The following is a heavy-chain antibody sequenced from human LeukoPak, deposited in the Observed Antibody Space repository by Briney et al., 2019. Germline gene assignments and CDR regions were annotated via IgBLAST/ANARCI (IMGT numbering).Heavy chain of an antibody. CDR2: IYYSGST. D-gene: IGHD3-3*01. CDR1: GGSISSGGYS. Sequence: PSQTLSLTCAVSGGSISSGGYSWSWIRQPPGKGLEWIGYIYYSGSTYYNPSLKSRVTISVDTSKNQFSLKLSSVTAADTAVYYCARAFRGIFGVFEAFDIWGQGTMVTVSS. CDR3: ARAFRGIFGVFEAFDI. V-gene: IGHV4-30-4*07. J-gene: IGHJ3*02.